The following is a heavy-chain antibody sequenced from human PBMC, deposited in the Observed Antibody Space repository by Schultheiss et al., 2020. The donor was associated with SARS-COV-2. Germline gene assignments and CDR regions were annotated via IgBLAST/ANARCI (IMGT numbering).Heavy chain of an antibody. V-gene: IGHV3-43*01. J-gene: IGHJ6*02. CDR3: AREPYSSNWVYYYGMDV. D-gene: IGHD6-13*01. Sequence: GGSLRLSCAASGFTFDDYTMHWVRQAPGKGLEWVSLITWDSGTTYYTDSVKGRFTISRDNSKNSLYLQMNSLRSEDTALYYCAREPYSSNWVYYYGMDVWGQGTTVTVSS. CDR2: ITWDSGTT. CDR1: GFTFDDYT.